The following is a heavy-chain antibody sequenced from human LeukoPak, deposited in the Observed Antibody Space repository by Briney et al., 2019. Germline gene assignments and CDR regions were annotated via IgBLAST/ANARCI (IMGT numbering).Heavy chain of an antibody. J-gene: IGHJ4*02. D-gene: IGHD3-10*01. CDR1: GFTFDDYG. CDR3: ARDHSGNYAWDY. Sequence: GGSLRLSCAASGFTFDDYGMSWVRQPPGKGLEWVSGTNWNGGSTGYADSVKGRFTISRDNAKNSLYLQMNSLRAEDTAFYYCARDHSGNYAWDYWGQGTLVTVSS. V-gene: IGHV3-20*04. CDR2: TNWNGGST.